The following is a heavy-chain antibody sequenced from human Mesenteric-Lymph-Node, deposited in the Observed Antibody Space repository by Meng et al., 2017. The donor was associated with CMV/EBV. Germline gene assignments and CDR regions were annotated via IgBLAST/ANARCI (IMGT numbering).Heavy chain of an antibody. J-gene: IGHJ4*02. V-gene: IGHV3-30*04. CDR3: ARGGLWSGYYRH. CDR2: ISYDGRNK. Sequence: CAASGFTFSTYAMYWVRQAPGKGLEWVAVISYDGRNKFYADSVKGRFTISRDNSKNTLYLQMNSLRVEDTAVYYCARGGLWSGYYRHWGQGTLVTVSS. CDR1: GFTFSTYA. D-gene: IGHD3-3*01.